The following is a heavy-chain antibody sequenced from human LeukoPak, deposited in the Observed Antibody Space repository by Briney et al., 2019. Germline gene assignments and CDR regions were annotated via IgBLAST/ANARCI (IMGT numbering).Heavy chain of an antibody. CDR2: ISAYNGNT. D-gene: IGHD6-6*01. V-gene: IGHV1-18*01. CDR1: GYTFTSYG. CDR3: ARVEYSSSSMACYFDY. J-gene: IGHJ4*02. Sequence: ASVKVSCKASGYTFTSYGISWVRQAPGQGLEWMGWISAYNGNTNYAQKLQGRVTMTTDTSTSTAYMELRSLRSDDTAVYYCARVEYSSSSMACYFDYWGQGTLVTVSS.